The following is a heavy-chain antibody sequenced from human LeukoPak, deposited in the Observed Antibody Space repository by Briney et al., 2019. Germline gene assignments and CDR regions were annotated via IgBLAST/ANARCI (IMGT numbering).Heavy chain of an antibody. J-gene: IGHJ4*02. D-gene: IGHD6-19*01. CDR1: GYTFTTYG. Sequence: SAKVSCKASGYTFTTYGISWVRQAPGQRLEGMGWISAYNGNTTYAQKLQGRVTMTTDTSTSTAYMGLRSLRSDDTAVYYSARDSGAVAGYFDYWGQGTLVSVSS. CDR2: ISAYNGNT. CDR3: ARDSGAVAGYFDY. V-gene: IGHV1-18*01.